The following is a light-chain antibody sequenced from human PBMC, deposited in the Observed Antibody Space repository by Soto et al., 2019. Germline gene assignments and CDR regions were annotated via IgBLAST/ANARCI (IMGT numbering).Light chain of an antibody. CDR1: SSNIGNNA. J-gene: IGLJ2*01. CDR2: DNN. Sequence: QSVLTQSPSVSAAPGQKVTISCSGSSSNIGNNAVSWFQQIPGTAPKLLIHDNNKRPSDIPDRFSASKSGTSATLDITGLQTGDEADYYCGTWDTSLSVVVFGGGTKLTVL. CDR3: GTWDTSLSVVV. V-gene: IGLV1-51*01.